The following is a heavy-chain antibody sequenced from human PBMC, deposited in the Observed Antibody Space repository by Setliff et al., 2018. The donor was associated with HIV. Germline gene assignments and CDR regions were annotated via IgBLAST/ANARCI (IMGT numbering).Heavy chain of an antibody. V-gene: IGHV1-3*01. CDR1: GYTFTNYA. Sequence: ASVKVSCKASGYTFTNYAIHWVRQAPGQRLEWMGWINAGNGDTKYSQKFQGRVTMTRDTSTSTVYMELRSLRSHDTAVYYCARAEYYEYVWGSYPDSWSDPWGQGTLVTVSS. D-gene: IGHD3-16*02. CDR2: INAGNGDT. CDR3: ARAEYYEYVWGSYPDSWSDP. J-gene: IGHJ5*02.